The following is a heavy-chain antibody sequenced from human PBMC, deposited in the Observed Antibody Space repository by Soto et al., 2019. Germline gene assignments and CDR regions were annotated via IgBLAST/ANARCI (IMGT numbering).Heavy chain of an antibody. V-gene: IGHV4-39*01. CDR3: ARLAAVAELVSLHYYYGMDV. J-gene: IGHJ6*02. Sequence: SETLSLTCTVSGGSISSSTYYWGWMRQPPGKGLEWIASFFIGGNTYYNPSLKSRVTISVDTSKNQFSLKLSSVTAADTAVYYCARLAAVAELVSLHYYYGMDVWGQGTTVTVSS. CDR2: FFIGGNT. D-gene: IGHD6-19*01. CDR1: GGSISSSTYY.